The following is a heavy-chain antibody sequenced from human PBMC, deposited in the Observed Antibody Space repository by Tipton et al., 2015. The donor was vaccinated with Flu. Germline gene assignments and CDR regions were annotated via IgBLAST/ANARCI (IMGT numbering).Heavy chain of an antibody. J-gene: IGHJ4*02. CDR3: ARGGRDIVVVVAATRDSDFDY. V-gene: IGHV4-34*01. CDR1: GGSFSGYY. Sequence: LRLSCAVYGGSFSGYYWSWIRQPPGKGLEWIGEINHSGSTNYNPSLKSRVTISVDTSKNQFSLKLSSVTAADTAVYYCARGGRDIVVVVAATRDSDFDYWGQGTLVTVSS. D-gene: IGHD2-15*01. CDR2: INHSGST.